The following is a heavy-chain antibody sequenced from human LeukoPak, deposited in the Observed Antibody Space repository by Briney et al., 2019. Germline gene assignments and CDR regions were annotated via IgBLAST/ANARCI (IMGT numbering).Heavy chain of an antibody. CDR3: ARQGDTAYYYVDY. CDR2: VYSSGGA. J-gene: IGHJ4*02. CDR1: GGSFSGYY. V-gene: IGHV4-4*09. D-gene: IGHD5-18*01. Sequence: SETLSLTCTVSGGSFSGYYWTWIRRPPGKGLEWIGYVYSSGGAIYNPSLKSRVTMSVDTSNNQFALKLKSVTAADTAVYYCARQGDTAYYYVDYWGQGTLVTVSS.